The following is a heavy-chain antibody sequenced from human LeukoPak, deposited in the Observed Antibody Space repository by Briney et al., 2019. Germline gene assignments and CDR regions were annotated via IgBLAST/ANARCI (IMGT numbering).Heavy chain of an antibody. Sequence: GGSLRLSCAASGFTFSRYAMTWVRQAPGKGLEWVSVISGSGGSTYYADSVKGRFTISRDNSKNTLFLQMNSLRAEATAVYYCAKGSVAAVVTFIDFWGQGTLVTVSS. CDR3: AKGSVAAVVTFIDF. J-gene: IGHJ4*02. D-gene: IGHD6-13*01. CDR1: GFTFSRYA. CDR2: ISGSGGST. V-gene: IGHV3-23*01.